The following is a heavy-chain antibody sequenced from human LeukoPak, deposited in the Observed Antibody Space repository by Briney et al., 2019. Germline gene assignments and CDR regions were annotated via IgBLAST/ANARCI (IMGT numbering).Heavy chain of an antibody. CDR3: VSFYETY. Sequence: PGGSLRLSCAASGFIFSNYAMSWVRQAPGKGLEWVSSLSGNERDIRYADSVRGRFTISRDNSENLLYLQMTSLGAEDTAVYYCVSFYETYWGRGTLVTVSS. V-gene: IGHV3-23*01. D-gene: IGHD2/OR15-2a*01. CDR1: GFIFSNYA. J-gene: IGHJ4*02. CDR2: LSGNERDI.